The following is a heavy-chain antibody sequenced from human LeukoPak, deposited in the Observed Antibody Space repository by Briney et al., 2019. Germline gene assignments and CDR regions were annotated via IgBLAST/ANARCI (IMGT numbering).Heavy chain of an antibody. CDR1: GGTFSSYA. V-gene: IGHV1-69*13. J-gene: IGHJ3*02. D-gene: IGHD3-10*01. CDR2: IIPIFGTA. CDR3: ARGNYYGSGSYYNFYDAFDI. Sequence: GASVKVSCKASGGTFSSYAISWVRQAPGQGLEWMGGIIPIFGTANYAQKFQGRVTITADESTSTAYMELSSLRSEDTAVYYCARGNYYGSGSYYNFYDAFDIWAKGQWSPSLQ.